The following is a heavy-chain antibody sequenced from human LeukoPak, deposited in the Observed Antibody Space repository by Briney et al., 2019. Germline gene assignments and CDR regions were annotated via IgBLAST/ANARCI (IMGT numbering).Heavy chain of an antibody. CDR1: GFTFDDYA. V-gene: IGHV3-9*01. J-gene: IGHJ4*02. D-gene: IGHD6-13*01. CDR2: ISWNSGSI. CDR3: AKDRAYSSSHFDY. Sequence: GGSLRLSCAASGFTFDDYAMHWVRQAPGKGLGWVSGISWNSGSIGYADSVKGRFTISRDNAKNSLYLQMNSLRAEDTALYYCAKDRAYSSSHFDYWGQGTLVTVSS.